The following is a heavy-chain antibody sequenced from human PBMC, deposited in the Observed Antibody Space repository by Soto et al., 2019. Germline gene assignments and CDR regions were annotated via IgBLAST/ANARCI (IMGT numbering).Heavy chain of an antibody. D-gene: IGHD6-13*01. J-gene: IGHJ5*02. CDR1: GGTFSSYA. CDR3: ARDARYSSSWYFHWFDP. Sequence: SVKVSCKASGGTFSSYAISWVRQAPGQGLEWMGGIIPIFGTANYAQKFQGRVTITADESTSTAYMELSSLRSEDTAVYYCARDARYSSSWYFHWFDPWGQGTLVTVSS. CDR2: IIPIFGTA. V-gene: IGHV1-69*13.